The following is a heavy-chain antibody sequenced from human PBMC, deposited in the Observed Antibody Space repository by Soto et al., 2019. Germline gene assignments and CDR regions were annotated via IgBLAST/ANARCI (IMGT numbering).Heavy chain of an antibody. CDR2: IYPGDPDT. D-gene: IGHD3-10*01. CDR1: GYSFTSYW. CDR3: ARELNYGSVYYGMDV. V-gene: IGHV5-51*01. J-gene: IGHJ6*02. Sequence: PGESLKISCKASGYSFTSYWIGWVRQMPGKGLEWMGIIYPGDPDTRYSPSFQGQVTISADKSISTAYLQWSSLKASDTAMYYCARELNYGSVYYGMDVWGQGTTVTVSS.